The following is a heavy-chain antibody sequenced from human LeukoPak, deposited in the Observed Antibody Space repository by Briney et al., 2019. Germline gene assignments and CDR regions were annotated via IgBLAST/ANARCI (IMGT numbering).Heavy chain of an antibody. V-gene: IGHV4-4*07. CDR2: IYTSGNT. D-gene: IGHD3-10*01. Sequence: PSETLSLTCTVSGYSISSGYYWGWIRQPAGKGLEWIGRIYTSGNTNYNPSLKSRVTMSVDTSRNQFSLKLSSVTAADTAVYYCARDSYGSGSYYAFDLWGQGTMVTVSS. CDR3: ARDSYGSGSYYAFDL. J-gene: IGHJ3*01. CDR1: GYSISSGYY.